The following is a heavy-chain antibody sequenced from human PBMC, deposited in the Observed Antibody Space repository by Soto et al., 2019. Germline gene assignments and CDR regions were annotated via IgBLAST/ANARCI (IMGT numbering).Heavy chain of an antibody. CDR3: ARNLAAATSEVGFDY. CDR1: GASISSGDYY. Sequence: KSSETLSLTCTVSGASISSGDYYWSWIRQHPGKGLEWIGYIHSSGSPFYNPSLKSRVSISIDTSKKQFSLNLKSVTAADTAVYYCARNLAAATSEVGFDYWGQGTLGTVSS. CDR2: IHSSGSP. J-gene: IGHJ4*02. V-gene: IGHV4-31*03. D-gene: IGHD6-13*01.